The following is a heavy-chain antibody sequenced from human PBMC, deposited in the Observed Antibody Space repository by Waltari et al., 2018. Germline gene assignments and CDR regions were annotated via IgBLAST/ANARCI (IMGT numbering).Heavy chain of an antibody. Sequence: EVQLVESGGGLVKPGGSLRLSCAASGFTFSSYSMNWVRQAPGKGMEWVSSISSSSSYIYYADSVKGRFTISRDNAKNSLYLQMNSLRAEDTAVYYCASGSIAARLGNNWFDPWGQGTLVTVSS. CDR2: ISSSSSYI. CDR1: GFTFSSYS. V-gene: IGHV3-21*01. J-gene: IGHJ5*02. CDR3: ASGSIAARLGNNWFDP. D-gene: IGHD6-6*01.